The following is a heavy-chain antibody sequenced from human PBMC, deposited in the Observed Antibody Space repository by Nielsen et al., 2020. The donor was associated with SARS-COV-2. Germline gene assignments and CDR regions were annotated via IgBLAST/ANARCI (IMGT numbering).Heavy chain of an antibody. CDR2: INAGNGNT. CDR3: ARLLDSRVYPTLDY. D-gene: IGHD3-22*01. V-gene: IGHV1-3*01. CDR1: ANFSISHS. J-gene: IGHJ4*02. Sequence: ASVLVTSKASANFSISHSSHCLRQAPAQRRQWMGWINAGNGNTKYSEKFQGRVTIISDTPASTIHMDLSSLRSDDTAVYYCARLLDSRVYPTLDYWGQGTLVTVSS.